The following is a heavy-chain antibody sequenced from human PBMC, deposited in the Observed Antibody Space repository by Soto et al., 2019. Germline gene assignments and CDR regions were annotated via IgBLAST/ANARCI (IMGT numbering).Heavy chain of an antibody. J-gene: IGHJ6*02. CDR3: ARERGYSSSWYIYYYYYGMDV. CDR1: GYTFTSYD. Sequence: VASVKVSCKASGYTFTSYDINWVRQATGQGLEWMGWMNPNSGNTGYAQKFQGRVTMTRNTSISTAYMELSSLRSEDTAVYYCARERGYSSSWYIYYYYYGMDVWGQGTTVTVSS. CDR2: MNPNSGNT. D-gene: IGHD6-13*01. V-gene: IGHV1-8*01.